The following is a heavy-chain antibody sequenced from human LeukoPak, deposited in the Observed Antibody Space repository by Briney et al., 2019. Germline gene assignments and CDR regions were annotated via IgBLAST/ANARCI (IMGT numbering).Heavy chain of an antibody. V-gene: IGHV3-23*01. Sequence: GGSLRLSCAASGFTFSSYAMSWVRQAPGKGVEWVSAISGSGGSTYYADSVKGRFTISRDNSKNTLYLQMNSLRAEDTAVYYCAKGFGSSSWYYFDYWGQGTLVTVSS. CDR1: GFTFSSYA. D-gene: IGHD6-13*01. CDR3: AKGFGSSSWYYFDY. CDR2: ISGSGGST. J-gene: IGHJ4*02.